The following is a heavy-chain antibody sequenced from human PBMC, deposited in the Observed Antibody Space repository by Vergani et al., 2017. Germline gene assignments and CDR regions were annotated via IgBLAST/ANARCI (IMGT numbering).Heavy chain of an antibody. J-gene: IGHJ3*02. D-gene: IGHD3-10*01. CDR2: IIPIVDIA. Sequence: QVQLVQSGAEVKKPGSSVKVSCKASGGTFSSYTISWVRNAPGQGLEWMGRIIPIVDIANYAQKFQGRVTITADTSTSTAYMEWSSLRSENAPVYYCASAEAGLDAFDIWGQGTMVTVSS. CDR1: GGTFSSYT. CDR3: ASAEAGLDAFDI. V-gene: IGHV1-69*02.